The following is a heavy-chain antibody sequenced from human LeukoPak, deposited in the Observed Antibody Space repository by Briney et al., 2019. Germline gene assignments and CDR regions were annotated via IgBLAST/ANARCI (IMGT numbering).Heavy chain of an antibody. V-gene: IGHV4-39*01. Sequence: SETLSLTCTVSGGSISSTSYHWGWICQPPGKGLEWVGNIYYTGTIYYNPSLKSRVTISVDTSKNQFSLKLSSVTAADTAVYYCAVYSTSSGWFDPWGQGTLVTVSS. J-gene: IGHJ5*02. CDR1: GGSISSTSYH. CDR2: IYYTGTI. D-gene: IGHD6-6*01. CDR3: AVYSTSSGWFDP.